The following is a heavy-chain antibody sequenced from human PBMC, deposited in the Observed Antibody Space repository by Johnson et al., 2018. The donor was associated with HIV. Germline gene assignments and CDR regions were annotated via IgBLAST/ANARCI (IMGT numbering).Heavy chain of an antibody. J-gene: IGHJ3*01. V-gene: IGHV3-66*01. CDR3: ARTSCSGASCLGYDPFDV. Sequence: VQLVESGGGLVQPGGSLRLSCAASGFTVSSNYMSWVRQAPGKGLEWVSGMGTAGDRHYADSVNGRFTVPRENAKNTLYLEMKSLRSEDTAVYYCARTSCSGASCLGYDPFDVWGQGTMVTVSS. CDR1: GFTVSSNY. CDR2: MGTAGDR. D-gene: IGHD2-15*01.